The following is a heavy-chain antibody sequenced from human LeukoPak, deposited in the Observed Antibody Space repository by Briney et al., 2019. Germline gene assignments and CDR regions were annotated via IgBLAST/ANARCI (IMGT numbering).Heavy chain of an antibody. Sequence: GGSLRLSCVASGFTFSSYWMSWVRQAPGKGLEWVANIKQDGSEKYYVDSVKGRFTISRDNAKNSPYMQMNSLRAEDTAVYYCARERGYFDYWGQGTLVTVSS. CDR2: IKQDGSEK. CDR1: GFTFSSYW. D-gene: IGHD3-10*01. V-gene: IGHV3-7*01. CDR3: ARERGYFDY. J-gene: IGHJ4*02.